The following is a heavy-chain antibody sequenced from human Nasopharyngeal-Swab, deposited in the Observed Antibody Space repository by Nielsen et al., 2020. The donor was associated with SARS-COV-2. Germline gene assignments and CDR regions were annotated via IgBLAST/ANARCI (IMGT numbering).Heavy chain of an antibody. CDR1: GGSFSGYY. CDR3: ARGEDSSSSTHSIRYYYYGMDV. V-gene: IGHV4-34*01. Sequence: GSLRLSCAVYGGSFSGYYWSWIRQPPGKGLEWIGEINHSGSTYYNPSLKSRVTISVDTSKNQFSLKLSSVTAADTAVYYCARGEDSSSSTHSIRYYYYGMDVWGQGTTVTVSS. CDR2: INHSGST. D-gene: IGHD6-6*01. J-gene: IGHJ6*02.